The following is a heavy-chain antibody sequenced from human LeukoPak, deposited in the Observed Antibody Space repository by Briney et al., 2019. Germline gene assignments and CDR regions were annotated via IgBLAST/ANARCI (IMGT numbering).Heavy chain of an antibody. D-gene: IGHD1-26*01. CDR3: VRSLGGRYDY. J-gene: IGHJ4*02. V-gene: IGHV3-74*01. Sequence: GGSLRLSCAGSRFTFSSFWMHWVRQAPGKGLVWVSRINTDGSITNYADSVKGRFTISRDNAKNTVDLQMNSLRAEDTAFYYCVRSLGGRYDYWGQESLVTVSS. CDR1: RFTFSSFW. CDR2: INTDGSIT.